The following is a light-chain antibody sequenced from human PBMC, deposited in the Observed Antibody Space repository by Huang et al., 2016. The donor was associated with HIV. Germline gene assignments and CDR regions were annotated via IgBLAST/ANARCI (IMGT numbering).Light chain of an antibody. CDR2: DAS. CDR3: QQRSNWPPIFT. V-gene: IGKV3-11*01. CDR1: QSVSSY. J-gene: IGKJ3*01. Sequence: EIVLTQSPATLSLSPGERATLSCRASQSVSSYLAWYQQKPGQAPRLLSYDASNRATGIPAMFSGSGSGTDFTLTISSLEPEDFAVYYCQQRSNWPPIFTFGPGTKVDIK.